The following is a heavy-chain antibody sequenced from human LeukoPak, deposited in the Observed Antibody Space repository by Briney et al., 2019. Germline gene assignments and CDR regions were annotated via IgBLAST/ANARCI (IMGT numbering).Heavy chain of an antibody. D-gene: IGHD3-22*01. J-gene: IGHJ4*02. CDR3: ARSQSTFLLYYYDSSGFLIKD. CDR1: GFTFNNFA. Sequence: GGSLRLSCAASGFTFNNFAMHWVRQAPGKGLEWVAVISDDGNNDYYADSVQGRFTISRDNSKNTLYLQMSSLRAEDAAMYYCARSQSTFLLYYYDSSGFLIKDRGQGTLLTVSS. V-gene: IGHV3-30-3*01. CDR2: ISDDGNND.